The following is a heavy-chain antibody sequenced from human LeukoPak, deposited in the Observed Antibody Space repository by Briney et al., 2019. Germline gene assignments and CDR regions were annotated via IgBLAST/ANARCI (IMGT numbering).Heavy chain of an antibody. V-gene: IGHV3-23*01. CDR3: AKDGGSVVPADTFDY. CDR1: GFTFSSYA. CDR2: ISGSGGST. J-gene: IGHJ4*02. Sequence: GGSLRLSCAASGFTFSSYAMSWVRQAPGKGLEWVSAISGSGGSTYYADSVKGRFTTSRDNSKNTLYLQMNNLRAEDTAVYYCAKDGGSVVPADTFDYWGQGTLVTVSS. D-gene: IGHD2-2*01.